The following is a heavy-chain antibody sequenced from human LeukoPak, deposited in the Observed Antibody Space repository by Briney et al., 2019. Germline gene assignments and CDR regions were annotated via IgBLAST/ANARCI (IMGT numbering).Heavy chain of an antibody. CDR2: ISWNSGSI. J-gene: IGHJ4*02. Sequence: PGGALRLSCAASGFTFDDYAMHWVRHAPGKSLEWGSSISWNSGSIGYADSVKGRFTISRDNAKNSLYLQMNSLSAEDTALYYCAKDRGSGSFYNVFDYWGQGTLVTVSS. D-gene: IGHD3-10*01. CDR3: AKDRGSGSFYNVFDY. V-gene: IGHV3-9*01. CDR1: GFTFDDYA.